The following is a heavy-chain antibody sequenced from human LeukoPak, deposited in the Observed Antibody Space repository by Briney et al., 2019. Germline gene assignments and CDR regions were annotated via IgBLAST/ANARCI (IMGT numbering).Heavy chain of an antibody. Sequence: SETLSLTCTVSGGSISNYYWSWIRQAPGKGLEWIGYMYYSGSTNYNPSLKSRVTISVDTSKNQFSLKLSSVTAADTAVYYCARNPFVVVPAAMRFHYYYYMDVWGKGTTVTISS. CDR1: GGSISNYY. V-gene: IGHV4-59*08. J-gene: IGHJ6*03. CDR2: MYYSGST. CDR3: ARNPFVVVPAAMRFHYYYYMDV. D-gene: IGHD2-2*01.